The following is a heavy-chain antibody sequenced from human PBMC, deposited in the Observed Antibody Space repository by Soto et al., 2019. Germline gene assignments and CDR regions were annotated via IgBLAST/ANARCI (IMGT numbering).Heavy chain of an antibody. V-gene: IGHV4-61*01. CDR1: CASFTDGSLF. D-gene: IGHD6-25*01. CDR2: TYYSGSP. J-gene: IGHJ4*02. Sequence: PSDTLSLTCTVSCASFTDGSLFWGWIRQSPGKGVEWIGCTYYSGSPNYNPSLRSRVTISVDTSKNQFSLKLSSVTAADTAVYYCARVVAGPSNYFDFWGQGTLVTVSS. CDR3: ARVVAGPSNYFDF.